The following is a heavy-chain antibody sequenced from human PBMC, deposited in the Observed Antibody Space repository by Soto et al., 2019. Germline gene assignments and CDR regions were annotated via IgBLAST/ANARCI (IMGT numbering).Heavy chain of an antibody. CDR3: ARAYPGYCSLSDCSTGFWGS. D-gene: IGHD2-15*01. J-gene: IGHJ5*02. Sequence: TLSLTCTVSGGSINSNGYYWSWICQHPGKGLEWLGHIYYSGTVHYNPSLKSRLTISVDTSKNQFSLRLTSVTAADTAVYYCARAYPGYCSLSDCSTGFWGSWGQGTLFTGSS. CDR2: IYYSGTV. CDR1: GGSINSNGYY. V-gene: IGHV4-31*03.